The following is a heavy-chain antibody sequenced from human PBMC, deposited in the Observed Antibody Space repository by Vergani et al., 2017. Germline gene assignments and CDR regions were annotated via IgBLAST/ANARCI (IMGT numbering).Heavy chain of an antibody. V-gene: IGHV1-69*01. J-gene: IGHJ6*03. CDR2: IIPIFGTA. Sequence: QVQLVQSGAEVKKPGSSVKVSCKASGGTFSSYAISWVRQAPGQGLEWMGGIIPIFGTANYAQKFQGRVTITADESTSTAYMELSSLRSEDTAVYYCARAITIFGVVINYYYYMYVWGKGTTVTVSS. D-gene: IGHD3-3*01. CDR3: ARAITIFGVVINYYYYMYV. CDR1: GGTFSSYA.